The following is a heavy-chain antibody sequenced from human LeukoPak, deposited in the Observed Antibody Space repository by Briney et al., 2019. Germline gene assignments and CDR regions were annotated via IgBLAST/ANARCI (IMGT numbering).Heavy chain of an antibody. CDR1: GYTXTSYG. J-gene: IGHJ6*02. V-gene: IGHV1-18*01. Sequence: ASVKVSCKASGYTXTSYGISWVRQAPGQGLEWMGWISAYNGNTNYAQKLQGRVTMTTDTSTSTAYMELRSLRSDDTAAYYCARDQDYYYYGMDVWGQGTTVTVSS. CDR3: ARDQDYYYYGMDV. CDR2: ISAYNGNT.